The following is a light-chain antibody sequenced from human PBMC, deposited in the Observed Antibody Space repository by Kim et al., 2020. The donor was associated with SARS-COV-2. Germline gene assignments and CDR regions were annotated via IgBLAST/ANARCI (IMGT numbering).Light chain of an antibody. V-gene: IGLV3-19*01. CDR1: SLRSYY. J-gene: IGLJ2*01. CDR2: AKN. Sequence: SSELTQDHAVSVALGQTVRITCQGDSLRSYYASWYQQKPRQAPVLVIYAKNNRPSGIPDRFSGSSSGNTASLTITGALAEDEADYYCNSRDSSGNHLVFG. CDR3: NSRDSSGNHLV.